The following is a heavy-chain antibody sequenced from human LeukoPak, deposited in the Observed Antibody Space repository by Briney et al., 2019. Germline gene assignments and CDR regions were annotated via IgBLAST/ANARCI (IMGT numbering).Heavy chain of an antibody. Sequence: PSETLSLTCAVYGGSFSGYYWSWIRQPPGKGLEWIGEINHSGSTNYNPSLKSRVTISVDTSKNQFSLKLSSVTAADTAVYYCARSVDTAMVTGLDYWGQGTLVTVSS. D-gene: IGHD5-18*01. CDR1: GGSFSGYY. J-gene: IGHJ4*02. CDR3: ARSVDTAMVTGLDY. V-gene: IGHV4-34*01. CDR2: INHSGST.